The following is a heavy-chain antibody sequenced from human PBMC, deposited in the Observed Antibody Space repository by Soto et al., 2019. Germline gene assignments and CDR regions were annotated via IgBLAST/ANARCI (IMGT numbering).Heavy chain of an antibody. Sequence: QVQLQESGPGLVKSSETLFLTCTVSGVSVSSSYWRWVRQPPGKGLEWVGYIYDSGNTNYNPSLKSRVTLSVDTSKNQFSLKRNSVTAADTAVYYCARGGVRMDDWGQGTTVTVSS. CDR1: GVSVSSSY. CDR2: IYDSGNT. CDR3: ARGGVRMDD. J-gene: IGHJ6*02. D-gene: IGHD3-10*01. V-gene: IGHV4-59*02.